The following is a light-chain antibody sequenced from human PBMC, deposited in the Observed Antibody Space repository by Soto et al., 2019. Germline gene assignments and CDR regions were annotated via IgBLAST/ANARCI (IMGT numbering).Light chain of an antibody. V-gene: IGLV2-14*01. Sequence: QSVLTQPASVSGSPGQSITISCTGTATDVGAYNYVSWYQQHPGRAPKLRIYAVTDRPSGVADRFSGSKSGDTASLTISGLQAEDEAHYYCSSFTSSTTLLFGGGTQLTVL. J-gene: IGLJ2*01. CDR1: ATDVGAYNY. CDR2: AVT. CDR3: SSFTSSTTLL.